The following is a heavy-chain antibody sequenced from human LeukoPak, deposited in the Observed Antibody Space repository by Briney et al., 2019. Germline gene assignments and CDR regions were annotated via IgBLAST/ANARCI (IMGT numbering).Heavy chain of an antibody. Sequence: ASVKVSCKASGYSFTIYAMNWVRQAPGQGLEWMGWINTNTGNPTYAQGFTGRFVFSLDTSVSTAYLQISSLKAEDSAVYYCARGHNLDSGAYPNWFDPWGQGTLVTVSS. D-gene: IGHD3-22*01. CDR1: GYSFTIYA. J-gene: IGHJ5*02. CDR3: ARGHNLDSGAYPNWFDP. V-gene: IGHV7-4-1*02. CDR2: INTNTGNP.